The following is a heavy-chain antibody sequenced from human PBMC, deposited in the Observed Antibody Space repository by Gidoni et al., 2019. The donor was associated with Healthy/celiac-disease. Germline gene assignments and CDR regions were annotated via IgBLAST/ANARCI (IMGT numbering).Heavy chain of an antibody. CDR1: GFTFSSYW. CDR2: LKQEGSET. V-gene: IGHV3-7*03. CDR3: ARVGSSGSDY. J-gene: IGHJ4*02. D-gene: IGHD3-22*01. Sequence: EVQLVESGGGLVQPGGSLRRSCAASGFTFSSYWMRWVRQAPGKGLAWVASLKQEGSETYDVDSVKTRFTIYRNNAKNSLYLQMNSLRAEETAVYNCARVGSSGSDYWGQGTLVTVSS.